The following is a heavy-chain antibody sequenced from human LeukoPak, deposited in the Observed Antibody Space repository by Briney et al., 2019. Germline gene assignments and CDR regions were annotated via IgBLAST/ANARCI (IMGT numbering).Heavy chain of an antibody. Sequence: SVKVSCKASGGTFSSYAIRWVRQAPGQGLEWMGGIIPIFGTANYAQKFQGRVTITTDESTSTAYMELSSLRSEDTAVYYCARVRYCSSTSCEAAIDYWGQGTLVTVSS. D-gene: IGHD2-2*01. J-gene: IGHJ4*02. CDR1: GGTFSSYA. CDR2: IIPIFGTA. V-gene: IGHV1-69*05. CDR3: ARVRYCSSTSCEAAIDY.